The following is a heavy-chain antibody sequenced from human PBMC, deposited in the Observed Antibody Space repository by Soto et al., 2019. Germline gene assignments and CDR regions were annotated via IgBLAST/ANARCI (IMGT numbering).Heavy chain of an antibody. CDR3: ARRRANADILPPRGYYFDF. J-gene: IGHJ4*02. V-gene: IGHV4-39*01. CDR1: GVSVSSRGYY. CDR2: VAYSGST. D-gene: IGHD1-26*01. Sequence: QLQLQESGPGLVKPSETLSLTCSVSGVSVSSRGYYWDWIRQPPGKGLKWIGSVAYSGSTYYNPALKSRVTISEDRSKNAFSLKLDSMTAADTSVYYCARRRANADILPPRGYYFDFWGLGILVTVSS.